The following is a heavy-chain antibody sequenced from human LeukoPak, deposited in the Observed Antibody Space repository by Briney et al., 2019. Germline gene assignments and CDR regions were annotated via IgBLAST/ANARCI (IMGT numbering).Heavy chain of an antibody. CDR2: ISGAGGGT. D-gene: IGHD6-19*01. J-gene: IGHJ4*02. CDR3: AKDHGFYRSGWNPLFDY. V-gene: IGHV3-23*01. CDR1: GFTFTDYA. Sequence: GGSLRLSCAVSGFTFTDYAMTWVRQAPGKGLEGVSGISGAGGGTYYADPVKGRFTISRDNSKNTLYLQMNSLRAEDTAVYYCAKDHGFYRSGWNPLFDYWGQGTLVTLSS.